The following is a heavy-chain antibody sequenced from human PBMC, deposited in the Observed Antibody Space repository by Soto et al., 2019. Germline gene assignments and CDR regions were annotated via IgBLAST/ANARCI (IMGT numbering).Heavy chain of an antibody. CDR2: INPRSGDT. V-gene: IGHV1-2*06. CDR1: GYTFIGYY. CDR3: GRDGVGATPLGWFDP. Sequence: QVQLVQSGAEVKKPVASVKVSCKASGYTFIGYYIHWVRQAPGQGLEWMGRINPRSGDTTYAQKFQGSLTMTRDTSISTACMELRSLRFDDTAVYYCGRDGVGATPLGWFDPWGQGSLVTVSS. D-gene: IGHD1-26*01. J-gene: IGHJ5*02.